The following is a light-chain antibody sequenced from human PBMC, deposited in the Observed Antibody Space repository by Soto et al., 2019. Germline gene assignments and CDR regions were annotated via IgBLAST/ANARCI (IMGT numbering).Light chain of an antibody. J-gene: IGKJ3*01. V-gene: IGKV3-20*01. CDR3: QQYGSSPPVT. CDR1: QSLSSSY. CDR2: GAS. Sequence: EIVLTQSPGTLSLSPGERATLSCRASQSLSSSYLAWYQQKPGQAPRLLIDGASSRATGIPDRFSGSGSGTDFTLPISRLEPEDFAVYYCQQYGSSPPVTFGPGTKVDIK.